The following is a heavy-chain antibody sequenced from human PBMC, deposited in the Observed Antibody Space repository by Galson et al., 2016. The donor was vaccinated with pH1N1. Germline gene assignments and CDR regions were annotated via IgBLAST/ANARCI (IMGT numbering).Heavy chain of an antibody. V-gene: IGHV3-23*01. J-gene: IGHJ4*02. CDR1: GFTLGDFA. Sequence: SLRLSCAASGFTLGDFAMGWVRQAPGKGLEWISGIDSRGASTYHADALEGRFTISTDNFKNTMFLQMNDRRVEDTAVYFCAKGSARYPPYYFDYWGQGILITVAS. D-gene: IGHD3-10*01. CDR3: AKGSARYPPYYFDY. CDR2: IDSRGAST.